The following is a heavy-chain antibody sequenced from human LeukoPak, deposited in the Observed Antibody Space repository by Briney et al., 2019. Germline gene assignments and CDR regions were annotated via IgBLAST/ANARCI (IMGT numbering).Heavy chain of an antibody. Sequence: GGSLRLSCAASGFTFNTYDMSWVRQAPGKGLEWVSAISDSGGSTYYADSVKGRFTISRDNSKNTLYLQMNSLRAEDTAVYYCAKDFLPMIGYQSHRYFDYWGQGTLVTVSS. CDR2: ISDSGGST. V-gene: IGHV3-23*01. J-gene: IGHJ4*02. D-gene: IGHD3-22*01. CDR1: GFTFNTYD. CDR3: AKDFLPMIGYQSHRYFDY.